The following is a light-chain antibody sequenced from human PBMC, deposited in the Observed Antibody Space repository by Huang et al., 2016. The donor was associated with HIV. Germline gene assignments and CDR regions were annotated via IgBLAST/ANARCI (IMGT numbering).Light chain of an antibody. CDR3: QQYGSSPT. J-gene: IGKJ2*01. CDR1: QSVSSNY. Sequence: EIVLTQSPGTRSLSPGERATLSCRASQSVSSNYLAWYQQKPGQAPRLLIYGASSRATGIPDRFSGSGSGTDFTLTISRLEPEDFAVYYCQQYGSSPTFGQGTKLEIK. V-gene: IGKV3-20*01. CDR2: GAS.